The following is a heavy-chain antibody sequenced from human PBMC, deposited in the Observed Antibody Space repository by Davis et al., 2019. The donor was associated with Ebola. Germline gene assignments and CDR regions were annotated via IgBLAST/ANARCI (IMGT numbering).Heavy chain of an antibody. Sequence: GESLKISCAASGFTFSSYAMHWVRQAPGKGLEWVAVISYDGSNKYYADSVKGRFTISRDNSKNTLYLQMNSLRAEDTAVYYCARGRNYYGSGSPDYWGQGTLVTVSS. D-gene: IGHD3-10*01. V-gene: IGHV3-30*04. CDR1: GFTFSSYA. J-gene: IGHJ4*02. CDR3: ARGRNYYGSGSPDY. CDR2: ISYDGSNK.